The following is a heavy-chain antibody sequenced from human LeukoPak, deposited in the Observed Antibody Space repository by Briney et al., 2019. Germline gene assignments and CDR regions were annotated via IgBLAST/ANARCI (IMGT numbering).Heavy chain of an antibody. Sequence: PSETLSLTCAVYGGSFSGYYWSWIRQPPGKGLEWIGEINHSGSTNYNPSLKSRVTISVDMSKNQFSLELSSVTAADTAVYYCARGGTGGIAVAGNGYFQHWGQGTLVTVSS. J-gene: IGHJ1*01. CDR3: ARGGTGGIAVAGNGYFQH. D-gene: IGHD6-19*01. V-gene: IGHV4-34*01. CDR2: INHSGST. CDR1: GGSFSGYY.